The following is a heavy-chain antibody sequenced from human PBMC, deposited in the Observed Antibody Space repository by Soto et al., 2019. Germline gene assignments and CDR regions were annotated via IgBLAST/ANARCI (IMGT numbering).Heavy chain of an antibody. Sequence: QEQLVQSGAEVKKPGSSVKVSCKASGGLFSSYPISWVRQVPGQGLEWMGGIIPVFQTAYYTQRFQGRVTITADESTNTAYMELSSLRSEDTAIYYCAADVLTYSYESSGYYFDGFDTWGQGTMVTVSS. D-gene: IGHD3-22*01. J-gene: IGHJ3*02. CDR3: AADVLTYSYESSGYYFDGFDT. CDR1: GGLFSSYP. CDR2: IIPVFQTA. V-gene: IGHV1-69*01.